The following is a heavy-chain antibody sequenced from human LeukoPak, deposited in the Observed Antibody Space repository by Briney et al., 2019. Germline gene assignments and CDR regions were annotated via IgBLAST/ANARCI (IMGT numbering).Heavy chain of an antibody. J-gene: IGHJ4*02. Sequence: SETLSLTCAVYGGSFSGYYWSWIRQPPGKGLEWIGEINHSGSTYYNPSLKSRVTISVDTSKNQFSLKLSSVTAADTAVYHCARHPTYYYDSSGYSYFDYWGQGTLVTVSS. CDR3: ARHPTYYYDSSGYSYFDY. V-gene: IGHV4-34*01. D-gene: IGHD3-22*01. CDR1: GGSFSGYY. CDR2: INHSGST.